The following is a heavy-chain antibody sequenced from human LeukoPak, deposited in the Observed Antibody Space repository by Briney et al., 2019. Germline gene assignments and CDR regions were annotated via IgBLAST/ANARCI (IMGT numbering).Heavy chain of an antibody. CDR2: IYYSGST. CDR1: GGSISSDY. J-gene: IGHJ4*02. V-gene: IGHV4-59*01. CDR3: ARGHLTGTYKIDY. D-gene: IGHD1-20*01. Sequence: PSETLSLTCTVSGGSISSDYWSWTRQPPGKGLEYIGYIYYSGSTNYNPSLKSRVTISVDTSKNQFSLKLSSVTAADTAVYYCARGHLTGTYKIDYWGQGTLVTVSS.